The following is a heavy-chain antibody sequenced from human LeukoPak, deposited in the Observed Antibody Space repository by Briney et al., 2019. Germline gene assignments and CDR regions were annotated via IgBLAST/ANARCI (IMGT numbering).Heavy chain of an antibody. J-gene: IGHJ4*02. Sequence: ASVKVSCKASGGTFSSYAISWVRQAPGQGLEWMGGIIPIFGTAKYAQKFQGRVTISADESTSTAYMEMSSLRSEDTAVYYCARGGQGGTLYNYFDYWGQRTLVTVSS. CDR1: GGTFSSYA. V-gene: IGHV1-69*13. CDR3: ARGGQGGTLYNYFDY. CDR2: IIPIFGTA. D-gene: IGHD1-26*01.